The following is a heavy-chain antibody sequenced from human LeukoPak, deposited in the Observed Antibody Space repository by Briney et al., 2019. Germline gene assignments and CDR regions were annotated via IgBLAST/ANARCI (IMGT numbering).Heavy chain of an antibody. CDR3: ARELWFAKAPGSWLDP. V-gene: IGHV4-34*12. CDR2: IFHAGST. J-gene: IGHJ5*02. Sequence: PSETLSLTCAVYGGSFSGYYWSWIRQPPGKGLEWIGYIFHAGSTFYNPSLKSRVTISVDNSKNQFSLRLSSVTAADTAVYYCARELWFAKAPGSWLDPWGQGTLVTVSS. D-gene: IGHD2-21*01. CDR1: GGSFSGYY.